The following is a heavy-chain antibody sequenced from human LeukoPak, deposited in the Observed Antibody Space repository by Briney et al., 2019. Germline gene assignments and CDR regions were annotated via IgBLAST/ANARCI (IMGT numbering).Heavy chain of an antibody. D-gene: IGHD5-18*01. CDR2: IYTSGST. CDR1: GGSISSYY. Sequence: SETLSLTCTVSGGSISSYYLSWIRQPAGKGLEWIGRIYTSGSTNYNPSLKSRVTMSVDTSKNQFSLKLSSVTAADTAVYYCARGEKRGYSYGYIDYWGQGTLVTVSS. V-gene: IGHV4-4*07. J-gene: IGHJ4*02. CDR3: ARGEKRGYSYGYIDY.